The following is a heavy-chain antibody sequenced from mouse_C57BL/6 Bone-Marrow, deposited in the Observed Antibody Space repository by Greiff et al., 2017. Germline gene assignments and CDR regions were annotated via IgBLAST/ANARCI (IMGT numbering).Heavy chain of an antibody. CDR3: TDYYGSSPFYAMDY. J-gene: IGHJ4*01. CDR2: IDPENGDT. D-gene: IGHD1-1*01. V-gene: IGHV14-4*01. Sequence: VQLQQSGAELVRPGASVKLSCTASGFNIKDDYMHWVKQRPEQGLEWIGWIDPENGDTEYASKFQGKATITADTSSNTAYLQLSSLTSEDTAVYYCTDYYGSSPFYAMDYWGQGTSVTVSS. CDR1: GFNIKDDY.